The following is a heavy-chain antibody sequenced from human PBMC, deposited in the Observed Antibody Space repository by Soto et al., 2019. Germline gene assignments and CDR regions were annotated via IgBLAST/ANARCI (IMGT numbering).Heavy chain of an antibody. J-gene: IGHJ6*02. CDR3: ARDNGFGESDV. D-gene: IGHD3-10*01. V-gene: IGHV1-18*01. CDR2: ISAYNGNT. Sequence: QVQLVQSGAEVKKPGASVKVSCKASGYSFTSHGISWVRQAPGQGLEWMGWISAYNGNTNYAQKLQDRVTMTTDTSKSTAYMEPRSLRSDATALYYWARDNGFGESDVWGQGTTVTVS. CDR1: GYSFTSHG.